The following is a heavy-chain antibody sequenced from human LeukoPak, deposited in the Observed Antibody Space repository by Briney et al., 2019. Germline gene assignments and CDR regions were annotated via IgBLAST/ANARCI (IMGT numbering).Heavy chain of an antibody. J-gene: IGHJ4*02. V-gene: IGHV3-23*01. CDR3: AKRVERTFDY. CDR1: GFTFSFYT. Sequence: GGSLRLSCAASGFTFSFYTMNWVRQAPGKGLEWVSSISDSGSTFYADSVKGRFTISRDNSRNTLYLQMNSLRAEDTAVYYCAKRVERTFDYWGQRILVTVSS. CDR2: ISDSGST. D-gene: IGHD6-6*01.